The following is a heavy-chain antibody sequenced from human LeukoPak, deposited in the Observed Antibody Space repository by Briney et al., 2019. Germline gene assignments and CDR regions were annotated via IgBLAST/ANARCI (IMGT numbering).Heavy chain of an antibody. V-gene: IGHV4-39*07. CDR1: GVSISSSNSY. J-gene: IGHJ5*02. D-gene: IGHD3-10*01. Sequence: PSETLSLTCTVSGVSISSSNSYWGWIRQPPGKGLEWIGSIYYSGSTYYNPSLKSRVTISVDTSKNQFSLKLSSVTAADTAVYYCASGGGLGYGSGSYYPWGQGTLVTVSS. CDR2: IYYSGST. CDR3: ASGGGLGYGSGSYYP.